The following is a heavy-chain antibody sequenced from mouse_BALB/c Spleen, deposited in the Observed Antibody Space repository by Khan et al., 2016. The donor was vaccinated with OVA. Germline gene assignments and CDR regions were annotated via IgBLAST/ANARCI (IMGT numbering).Heavy chain of an antibody. V-gene: IGHV2-6-1*01. D-gene: IGHD2-10*01. CDR1: GFSLTNYG. Sequence: QVQLKESGPGLVAPSQSLSITCTISGFSLTNYGVHWIRQPPGKGLEWLVVIWSDGSTTYNSALKSRLTISKDNSKSQVFLKMNSLLTDDTAMYFCARQPYYHYNIMDYWGQGTSVTVS. CDR3: ARQPYYHYNIMDY. CDR2: IWSDGST. J-gene: IGHJ4*01.